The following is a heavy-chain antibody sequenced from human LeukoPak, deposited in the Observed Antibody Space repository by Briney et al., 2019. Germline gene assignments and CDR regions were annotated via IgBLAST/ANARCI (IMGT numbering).Heavy chain of an antibody. D-gene: IGHD3-10*01. V-gene: IGHV1-18*01. CDR2: ISAYNGNT. Sequence: ASVKVSCKASGYTFTSYGIRWVRQAPGQGLEWMGWISAYNGNTNYAQKLQGRVTMTTDTSTSTAYMELRSLRSDDTAVYYCARDLYTMVRGVTSPIPFDYWGQGTLVTVSS. CDR1: GYTFTSYG. J-gene: IGHJ4*02. CDR3: ARDLYTMVRGVTSPIPFDY.